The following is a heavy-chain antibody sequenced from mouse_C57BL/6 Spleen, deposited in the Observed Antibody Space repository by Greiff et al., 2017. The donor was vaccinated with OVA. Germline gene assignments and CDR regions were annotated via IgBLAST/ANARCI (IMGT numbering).Heavy chain of an antibody. Sequence: VQLQQSGPGLVKPSQSLSLTCSVTGYSITSGYYWNWIRQFPGNKLEWMGYISYDGSNNYNPSLKNRISITRDTSKNQFFLKLNSVTTEDTATYYCARRGIYYDYDFDYWGQGTTLTVSS. CDR1: GYSITSGYY. CDR3: ARRGIYYDYDFDY. V-gene: IGHV3-6*01. D-gene: IGHD2-4*01. CDR2: ISYDGSN. J-gene: IGHJ2*01.